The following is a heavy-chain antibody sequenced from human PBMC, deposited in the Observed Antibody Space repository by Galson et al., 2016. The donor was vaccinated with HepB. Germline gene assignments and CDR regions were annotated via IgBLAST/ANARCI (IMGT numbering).Heavy chain of an antibody. CDR2: IAASGET. J-gene: IGHJ4*02. Sequence: SLRLSCAASGFTFRNYDMHWVRQPAGKGLEWVSAIAASGETYYSGSVKGRFTISRDNAKNSLYLQLNSLTAGDTAVYYCAREELGHHFCAIDYWGQGTLVTVSS. D-gene: IGHD1-7*01. CDR1: GFTFRNYD. V-gene: IGHV3-13*01. CDR3: AREELGHHFCAIDY.